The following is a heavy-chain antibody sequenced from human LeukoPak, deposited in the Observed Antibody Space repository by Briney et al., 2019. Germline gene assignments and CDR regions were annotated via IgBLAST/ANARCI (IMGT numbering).Heavy chain of an antibody. CDR2: INHSGST. Sequence: SETLSLTCDVYGGSFSGYYWSWIRQPPEKGLEWIGEINHSGSTNYNPSLKSRVTISVDTSKNQFSLKLSSVTAADTAVYYCARDSSGSSPFDYWGQGTLVTVSS. CDR1: GGSFSGYY. D-gene: IGHD6-19*01. V-gene: IGHV4-34*01. CDR3: ARDSSGSSPFDY. J-gene: IGHJ4*02.